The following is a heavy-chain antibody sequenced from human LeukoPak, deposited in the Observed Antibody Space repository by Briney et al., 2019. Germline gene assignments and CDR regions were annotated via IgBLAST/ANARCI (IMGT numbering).Heavy chain of an antibody. CDR3: ARDNYGGYFDL. CDR1: GFTFSNFA. D-gene: IGHD4-23*01. J-gene: IGHJ2*01. Sequence: PGGSLRLSCAASGFTFSNFAMSWVRQAPGKGLEWVSTISGSGGSTFYADSVKGRFTNSRDNSKNTLYLQMNSLTTEDTAVYYCARDNYGGYFDLWGRGTLVTVSS. V-gene: IGHV3-23*01. CDR2: ISGSGGST.